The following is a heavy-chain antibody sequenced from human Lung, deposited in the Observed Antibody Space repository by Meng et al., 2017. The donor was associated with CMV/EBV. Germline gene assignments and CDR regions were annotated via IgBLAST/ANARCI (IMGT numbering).Heavy chain of an antibody. CDR2: ILPIFGTA. J-gene: IGHJ4*02. V-gene: IGHV1-69*05. Sequence: SCKASGCTFSSYAISWVRQAPGQGLEWMGGILPIFGTANYAQKFQGRVTITTDESTSTAYMELSSLRSEDTAVYYCARGPGELYYFDYWGQGTLVTVSS. CDR1: GCTFSSYA. D-gene: IGHD3-16*01. CDR3: ARGPGELYYFDY.